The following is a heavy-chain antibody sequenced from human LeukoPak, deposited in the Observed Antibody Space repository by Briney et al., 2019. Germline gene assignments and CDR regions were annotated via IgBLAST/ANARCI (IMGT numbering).Heavy chain of an antibody. CDR2: FDPEDGET. Sequence: GASVKVSCKVSGYSLTELSMHWVRQAPGKGLEWVGGFDPEDGETIYAQKFQGRVSMPEDISTDTAYMELSSLRSEDTAVYYCATGRRLTLVRGVIAFHYWGQGTLVTVSS. D-gene: IGHD3-10*01. CDR1: GYSLTELS. V-gene: IGHV1-24*01. J-gene: IGHJ4*02. CDR3: ATGRRLTLVRGVIAFHY.